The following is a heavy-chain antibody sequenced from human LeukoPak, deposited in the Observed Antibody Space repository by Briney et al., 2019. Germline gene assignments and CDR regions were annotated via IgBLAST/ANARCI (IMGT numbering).Heavy chain of an antibody. D-gene: IGHD2-8*01. V-gene: IGHV5-51*01. CDR2: IYPGDSDT. J-gene: IGHJ4*02. Sequence: PGESLKISCKGSGYNFTNYWIGWVRQMPGKGLEWMGIIYPGDSDTRYGPSFQGQVTISADKSISTAYLQWSSLKASDTAMYYCARVPRPDIKGYCTNGVCYKAGFDYWGQGTLVTVSS. CDR1: GYNFTNYW. CDR3: ARVPRPDIKGYCTNGVCYKAGFDY.